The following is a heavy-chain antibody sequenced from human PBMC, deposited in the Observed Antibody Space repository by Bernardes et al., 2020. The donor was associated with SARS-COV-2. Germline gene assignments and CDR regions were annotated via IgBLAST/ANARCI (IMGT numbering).Heavy chain of an antibody. CDR2: IYNNGGA. CDR1: GGSISSGTYY. Sequence: SETLSLTCTVSGGSISSGTYYWTWIRQPAGKGLEWIGHIYNNGGANYNPSLKSRVTISEDTSKNQFSLKLSSVTAADTAVYYCARGSGWTTVFVYWGQGTLVTVSS. J-gene: IGHJ4*02. D-gene: IGHD6-19*01. CDR3: ARGSGWTTVFVY. V-gene: IGHV4-61*09.